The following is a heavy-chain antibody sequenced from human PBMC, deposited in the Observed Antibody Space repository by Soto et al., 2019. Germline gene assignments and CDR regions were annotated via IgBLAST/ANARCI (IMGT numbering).Heavy chain of an antibody. CDR2: ITATGT. CDR1: GFSFRQYA. Sequence: EVHLLESGGGFVQPGGSLRLSCAASGFSFRQYAMIWVRQAPGKGLEWVSAITATGTRYADSVKGRFTISRDSSKSTLYLDINNLRVEDTAVYYCAKGMVPDQWGQGTLITVSS. J-gene: IGHJ5*02. CDR3: AKGMVPDQ. D-gene: IGHD6-13*01. V-gene: IGHV3-23*01.